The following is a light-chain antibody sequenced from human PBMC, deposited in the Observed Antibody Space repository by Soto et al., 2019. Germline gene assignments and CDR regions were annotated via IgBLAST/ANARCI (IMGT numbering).Light chain of an antibody. J-gene: IGLJ1*01. Sequence: QYVLTQPASLSGSAGHSSTLSCTGTRSDIVVYDCLSWVQQHPGQAPKLMISEVNNPPSGVSNRFSGSKCGDTAYLTTSGLQVEDEAEFFCFSFTTTSTPVFGTGTKVTVL. V-gene: IGLV2-14*01. CDR2: EVN. CDR1: RSDIVVYDC. CDR3: FSFTTTSTPV.